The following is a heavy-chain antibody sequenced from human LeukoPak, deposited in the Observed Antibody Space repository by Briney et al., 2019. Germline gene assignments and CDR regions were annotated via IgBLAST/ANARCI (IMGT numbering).Heavy chain of an antibody. Sequence: PGGSLRLSCTASGFTFSSYWMSWVRQAPGKGLEWVANIKQDGSEKYYVDSVKGRFTISRENAKNSLYLQMNSLRAEDTAVYYCARDREYYYDSSGYYPFLFDYWGQGTLVTVSS. D-gene: IGHD3-22*01. CDR1: GFTFSSYW. CDR3: ARDREYYYDSSGYYPFLFDY. CDR2: IKQDGSEK. V-gene: IGHV3-7*01. J-gene: IGHJ4*02.